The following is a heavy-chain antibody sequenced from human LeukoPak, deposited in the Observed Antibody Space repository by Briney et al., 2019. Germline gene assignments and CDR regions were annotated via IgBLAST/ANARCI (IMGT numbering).Heavy chain of an antibody. V-gene: IGHV3-48*01. J-gene: IGHJ3*02. CDR3: ARDRGSSWYNSWSEYDAFDI. CDR1: GFTFSSYS. Sequence: QPGGSLRLSCAASGFTFSSYSMNWVRQAPGKGLEWVSYISGSSSTIYYADSVKGRFTISRDNAKNSLYLQMNSLRAEDTAVYYCARDRGSSWYNSWSEYDAFDIWGQGTMVTVSS. D-gene: IGHD6-13*01. CDR2: ISGSSSTI.